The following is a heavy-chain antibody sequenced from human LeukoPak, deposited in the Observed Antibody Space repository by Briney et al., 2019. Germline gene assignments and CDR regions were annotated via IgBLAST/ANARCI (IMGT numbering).Heavy chain of an antibody. CDR1: GGSFSGYY. D-gene: IGHD3-3*01. V-gene: IGHV4-34*01. CDR3: AATYYDFWSGYRGMDV. CDR2: INHSGST. J-gene: IGHJ6*02. Sequence: PSETLSLTCAVYGGSFSGYYWSWIRQPPGKGLEWIGEINHSGSTNYNPSLKSRVTISVDTSKNQFSLKLSSVTAADTAVYYCAATYYDFWSGYRGMDVWGQGTTVTVSS.